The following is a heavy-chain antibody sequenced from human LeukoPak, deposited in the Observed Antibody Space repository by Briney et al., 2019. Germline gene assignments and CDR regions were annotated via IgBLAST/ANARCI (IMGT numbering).Heavy chain of an antibody. V-gene: IGHV3-48*03. J-gene: IGHJ6*03. CDR2: ISSSGATI. CDR1: GFRFSSYE. Sequence: GGSLRLSCAASGFRFSSYEMNWVRQAPGKGLEWISYISSSGATIFHADSVKGRFTISRDNSKKTLYLQMNSLRAEDTAVYFCAKGSKAVLFTRDRYMDVWGKGTTVTISS. D-gene: IGHD6-19*01. CDR3: AKGSKAVLFTRDRYMDV.